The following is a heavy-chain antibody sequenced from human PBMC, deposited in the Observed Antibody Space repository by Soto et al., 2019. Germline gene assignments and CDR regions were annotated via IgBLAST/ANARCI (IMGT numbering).Heavy chain of an antibody. Sequence: SETLSLTCTVSGGSISSFYWNWIRQPPGKGLEWIGYVYYSGSTNYNPSLKSRVTISVDTSKNQFSLKLSSVTAADTAVYYCARSPDSSGYYPRWYYYGMDVRGQGTTVTVS. J-gene: IGHJ6*02. CDR3: ARSPDSSGYYPRWYYYGMDV. D-gene: IGHD3-22*01. CDR2: VYYSGST. CDR1: GGSISSFY. V-gene: IGHV4-59*12.